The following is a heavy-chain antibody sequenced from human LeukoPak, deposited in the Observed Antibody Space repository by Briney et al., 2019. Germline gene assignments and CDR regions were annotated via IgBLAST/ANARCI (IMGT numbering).Heavy chain of an antibody. D-gene: IGHD6-19*01. CDR3: ARNSSGYYFDY. Sequence: SETLSLTCAVSGYSISSGYYWGWIRQTPGKGLEWIGSIYHSGSTSYNSSLKSRVTISVDTSKNQFSLKLSSVTAADTATYYCARNSSGYYFDYWGQGTLVTVSS. CDR1: GYSISSGYY. V-gene: IGHV4-38-2*01. CDR2: IYHSGST. J-gene: IGHJ4*02.